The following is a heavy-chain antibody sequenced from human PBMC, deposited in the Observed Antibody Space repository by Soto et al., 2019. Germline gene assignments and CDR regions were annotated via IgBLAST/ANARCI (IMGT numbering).Heavy chain of an antibody. CDR2: ISYDGSNK. J-gene: IGHJ4*02. V-gene: IGHV3-30-3*01. D-gene: IGHD6-19*01. Sequence: PGGSLRLSCAASGFTFSSYAMHWVRQAPGKGLEWVAVISYDGSNKYYADSVKGRFTISRDNSKNTLYLQMNSLRAEDTAVYYCARDPNPYSSGWYMSDYWGQGTLVTVSS. CDR1: GFTFSSYA. CDR3: ARDPNPYSSGWYMSDY.